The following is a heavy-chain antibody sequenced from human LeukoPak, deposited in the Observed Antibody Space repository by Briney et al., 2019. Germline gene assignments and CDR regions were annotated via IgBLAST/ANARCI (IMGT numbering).Heavy chain of an antibody. J-gene: IGHJ4*02. CDR2: ITGSSYT. D-gene: IGHD3-10*01. CDR3: AREYYYHHAY. Sequence: GGSLTLSCAVSGFTFSGSYMSWIRQAPGKGLEWVSYITGSSYTNYADSVKGRFTISRDNAKNSLYLQMNSLRAEDTTVYYCAREYYYHHAYWGQGTLVTVSS. V-gene: IGHV3-11*05. CDR1: GFTFSGSY.